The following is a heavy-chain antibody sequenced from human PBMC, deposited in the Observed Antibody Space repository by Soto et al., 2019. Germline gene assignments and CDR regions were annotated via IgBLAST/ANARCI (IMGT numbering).Heavy chain of an antibody. CDR1: GFTFSSYA. D-gene: IGHD7-27*01. CDR2: ISGSGGST. J-gene: IGHJ4*02. CDR3: AEEVPAQYRKAGVSHLG. Sequence: EVQLLESGGGLVQPGGSLRLSCAASGFTFSSYAMNWVRQAPGKGLEWVSAISGSGGSTYYADSVKGRFTITRDNSRNTPYLQMNSLRAEDTAVYYCAEEVPAQYRKAGVSHLGWGQGSLLTVSS. V-gene: IGHV3-23*01.